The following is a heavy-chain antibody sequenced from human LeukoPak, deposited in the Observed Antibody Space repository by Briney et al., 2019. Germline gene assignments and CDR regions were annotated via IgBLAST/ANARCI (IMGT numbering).Heavy chain of an antibody. CDR1: GGTFSSYA. Sequence: ASVKVSCKASGGTFSSYAISWVRQATGQGLEWMGWMNPNSGNTGYAQKFQGRVTMTRNTSISTAYMELSSLRSEDTAVYYCARDKYYDFWSGYWVSYYYYYGMDVWGQGTTVTVSS. J-gene: IGHJ6*02. V-gene: IGHV1-8*02. CDR3: ARDKYYDFWSGYWVSYYYYYGMDV. D-gene: IGHD3-3*01. CDR2: MNPNSGNT.